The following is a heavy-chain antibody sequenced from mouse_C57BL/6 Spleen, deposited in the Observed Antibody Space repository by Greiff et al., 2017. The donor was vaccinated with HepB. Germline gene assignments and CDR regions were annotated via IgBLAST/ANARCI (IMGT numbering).Heavy chain of an antibody. CDR1: GYTFTSYW. V-gene: IGHV1-55*01. Sequence: QVQLQQPGAELVKPGASVKMSCKASGYTFTSYWITWVKQRPGQGLEWIGDIYPGSGSTNYNEKFKSKATLTVDTSSSTAYMQLSSLTSEDSAVYYCAREGGYYYGSSEGNYFDYWGQGTTLTVSS. CDR3: AREGGYYYGSSEGNYFDY. D-gene: IGHD1-1*01. J-gene: IGHJ2*01. CDR2: IYPGSGST.